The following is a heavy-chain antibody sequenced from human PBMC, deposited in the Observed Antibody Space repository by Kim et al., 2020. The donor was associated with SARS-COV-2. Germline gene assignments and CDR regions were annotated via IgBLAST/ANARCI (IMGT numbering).Heavy chain of an antibody. D-gene: IGHD3-3*01. CDR2: IYYSGST. V-gene: IGHV4-31*03. CDR3: ARGALWSGYSTMAYYFDY. Sequence: SETLSLTCTVSGGSISSGGYYWSWIRQHPGKGLEWIGYIYYSGSTYYNPSLKSRVTISVDTSKNQFSLKLSSVTAADTAVYYCARGALWSGYSTMAYYFDYWGQGTLVTVSS. CDR1: GGSISSGGYY. J-gene: IGHJ4*02.